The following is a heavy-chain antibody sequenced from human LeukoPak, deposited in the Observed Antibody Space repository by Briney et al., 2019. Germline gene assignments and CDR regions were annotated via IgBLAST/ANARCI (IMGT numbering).Heavy chain of an antibody. Sequence: ASVKVSCKASGYTFTGYYMHWVRQAPGQGLEWMGWINPNSGGTNYAQKFQGRVTMTRDTSISTAYMELSRLRSDDTAVYCCARDRVRTTALIDYWGQGTLVTVSS. D-gene: IGHD4-17*01. CDR1: GYTFTGYY. V-gene: IGHV1-2*02. CDR2: INPNSGGT. CDR3: ARDRVRTTALIDY. J-gene: IGHJ4*02.